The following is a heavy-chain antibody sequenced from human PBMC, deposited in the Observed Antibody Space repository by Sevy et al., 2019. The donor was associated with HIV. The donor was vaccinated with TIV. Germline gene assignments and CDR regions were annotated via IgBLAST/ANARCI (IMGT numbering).Heavy chain of an antibody. Sequence: GGSLRLSCSASGFSVRSFSMHWVRQAPGKGLEWVAALLYNVRTEEYADSVKGRFTISRDNSKNTLNLEMNSLRVEDMALYFCARDSARVIVPTAGFDSWGQGVLVTVSS. CDR2: LLYNVRTE. CDR1: GFSVRSFS. V-gene: IGHV3-33*03. CDR3: ARDSARVIVPTAGFDS. D-gene: IGHD2-15*01. J-gene: IGHJ5*01.